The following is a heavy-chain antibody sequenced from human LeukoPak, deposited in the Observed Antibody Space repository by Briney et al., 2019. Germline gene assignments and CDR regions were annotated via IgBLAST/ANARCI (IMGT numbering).Heavy chain of an antibody. D-gene: IGHD6-13*01. CDR3: ASSLGAAAGTFGIDY. CDR1: GYTFTSYA. Sequence: ASVKVSCKASGYTFTSYAMHWVRQAPGQRLEWMGWINAGNGNTKYSQKFQGRVTITRDTSASTAYMELSSLRSEDTAVYYCASSLGAAAGTFGIDYWGQGTLVTVSS. J-gene: IGHJ4*02. V-gene: IGHV1-3*01. CDR2: INAGNGNT.